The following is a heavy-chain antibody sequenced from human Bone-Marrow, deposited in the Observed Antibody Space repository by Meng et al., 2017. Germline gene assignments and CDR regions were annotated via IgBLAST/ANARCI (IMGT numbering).Heavy chain of an antibody. J-gene: IGHJ4*02. D-gene: IGHD4-11*01. Sequence: QGHLQQWGAGLLKPSETLALTCVVSGGSFNDYYWSWIRQPPGKGLEWIGEINHSGSTNYNPSLESRATISVDTSQNNLSLKLSSVTAADSAVYYCARGPTTMAHDFDYWGQGTLVTASS. CDR3: ARGPTTMAHDFDY. CDR2: INHSGST. V-gene: IGHV4-34*01. CDR1: GGSFNDYY.